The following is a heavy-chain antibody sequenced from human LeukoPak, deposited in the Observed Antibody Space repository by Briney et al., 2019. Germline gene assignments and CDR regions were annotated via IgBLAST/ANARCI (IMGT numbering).Heavy chain of an antibody. CDR3: ARTKETYYYDSSGYGNWYFDL. J-gene: IGHJ2*01. CDR2: INPNSGGT. D-gene: IGHD3-22*01. V-gene: IGHV1-2*02. Sequence: ASVKVSFTASGYTFTGYYMHWVRQAPGQGLEWMGWINPNSGGTNYEQKFQGRVTMTRETSISTADMELSRLRSDDTAVYYCARTKETYYYDSSGYGNWYFDLWGRGTLVTVSS. CDR1: GYTFTGYY.